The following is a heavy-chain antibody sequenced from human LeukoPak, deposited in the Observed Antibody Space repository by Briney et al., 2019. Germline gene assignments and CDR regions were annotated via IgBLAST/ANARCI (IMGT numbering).Heavy chain of an antibody. D-gene: IGHD3-22*01. CDR3: ARSSSGYYYSFDY. CDR2: VYYTGST. CDR1: GGSISSYY. V-gene: IGHV4-59*01. Sequence: PSETLSLTCDVSGGSISSYYWSWIRQPPGKGLEWIGYVYYTGSTDSNPSLKSRVTISVDTSKNQFSLKLRSVTAADTAVYYCARSSSGYYYSFDYWGQGTLVTVSS. J-gene: IGHJ4*02.